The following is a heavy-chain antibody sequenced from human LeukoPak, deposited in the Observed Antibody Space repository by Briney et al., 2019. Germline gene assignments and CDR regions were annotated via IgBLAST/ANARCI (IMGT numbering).Heavy chain of an antibody. Sequence: PGGSLRLSCAASGFSFSTYWMSWVRQAPGKGLEWVANIKQDGSERYYVDSVKGRFTISRDNAQNSLFLQMNSLRPEDTAMYYCARAAYPRKYYYDSLWGQGTLVTVSS. V-gene: IGHV3-7*04. J-gene: IGHJ4*02. D-gene: IGHD3-22*01. CDR3: ARAAYPRKYYYDSL. CDR2: IKQDGSER. CDR1: GFSFSTYW.